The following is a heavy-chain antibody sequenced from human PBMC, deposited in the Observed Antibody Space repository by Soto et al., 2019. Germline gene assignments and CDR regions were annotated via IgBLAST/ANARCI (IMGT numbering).Heavy chain of an antibody. CDR2: IYWGDDK. Sequence: SGPTLVNPTQTLTLTCTFSGFSLSTSGVGVGWIRQPPGKALEWLALIYWGDDKRYSPSLKSRLTITKDTSKNQVVLTMTNMDPVDTATYYCAHRRSYCSGGSCYSGFDYWGQGTLVTVSS. CDR3: AHRRSYCSGGSCYSGFDY. CDR1: GFSLSTSGVG. V-gene: IGHV2-5*02. J-gene: IGHJ4*02. D-gene: IGHD2-15*01.